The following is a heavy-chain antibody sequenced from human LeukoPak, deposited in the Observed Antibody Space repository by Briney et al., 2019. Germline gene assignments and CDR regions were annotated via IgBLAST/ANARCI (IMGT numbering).Heavy chain of an antibody. CDR3: AREGWLQFISSRDFDY. Sequence: GASVKVSCKASGYTFTGYYMHWVRQAPGQGLEWMGWINPNSGGTNYAQKFQGRVTMTRDTSISTAYMELSRLRSDDTAVYYCAREGWLQFISSRDFDYWGQGTLVTVSS. CDR2: INPNSGGT. V-gene: IGHV1-2*02. D-gene: IGHD5-24*01. CDR1: GYTFTGYY. J-gene: IGHJ4*02.